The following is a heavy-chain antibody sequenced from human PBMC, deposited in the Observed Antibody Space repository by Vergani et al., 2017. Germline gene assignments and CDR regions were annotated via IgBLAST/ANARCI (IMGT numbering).Heavy chain of an antibody. CDR1: GGTFSSYA. J-gene: IGHJ5*02. CDR3: ARDGIDVDTDMVVPYNWFDP. Sequence: QVQLVQSGAEVKKPGSSVKVSCKASGGTFSSYAISWVRQAPGPGLEWMGRSIPILGIANYAQKFQGRVTITADKSTSTAYMELSSLRSEDTAVYYCARDGIDVDTDMVVPYNWFDPWGQGTLVTVSS. D-gene: IGHD5-18*01. CDR2: SIPILGIA. V-gene: IGHV1-69*04.